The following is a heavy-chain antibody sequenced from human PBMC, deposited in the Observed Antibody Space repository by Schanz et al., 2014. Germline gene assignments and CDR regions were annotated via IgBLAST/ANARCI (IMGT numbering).Heavy chain of an antibody. D-gene: IGHD1-26*01. CDR1: GFTFGNFF. J-gene: IGHJ6*02. V-gene: IGHV3-7*01. Sequence: EVQLVESGGGLVQPGGSLRLSCAASGFTFGNFFMSWVRQAPGKGLEWVANIKQDGIEKYYVDSVKGRFTTSRDNSKNTMYLQMNSLRAEDTAVYYCVKDLQRELLRDDHYYGMDVWGQGTTVTVSS. CDR2: IKQDGIEK. CDR3: VKDLQRELLRDDHYYGMDV.